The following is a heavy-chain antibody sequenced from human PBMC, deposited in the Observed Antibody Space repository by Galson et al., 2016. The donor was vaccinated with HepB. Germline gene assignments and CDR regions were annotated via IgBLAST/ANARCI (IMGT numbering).Heavy chain of an antibody. J-gene: IGHJ6*02. D-gene: IGHD2-21*01. CDR3: ASGGPVTGGDHAFDF. V-gene: IGHV1-24*01. Sequence: SVKVSCKVSGFSLAESSVHWVRQAPGEGLEWMGHFDPEDGQAVYARRFRGRVTLTGDTSVNTAYIDLSGLRPEDTALYYCASGGPVTGGDHAFDFWGQGTTVSVSS. CDR1: GFSLAESS. CDR2: FDPEDGQA.